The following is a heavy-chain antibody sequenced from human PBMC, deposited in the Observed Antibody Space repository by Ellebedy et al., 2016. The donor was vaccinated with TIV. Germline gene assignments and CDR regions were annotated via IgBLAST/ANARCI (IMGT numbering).Heavy chain of an antibody. Sequence: PGGSLRLSCAASGFTFSDQYMDWVRQAPGKGLEWVGRTKNKANSYTIEYAASVKGRFTISRDDSKNSVYLQMNSLKTEDTAVYYCASGEYYFDGSGYYVDYWGQGTLVTVSS. CDR1: GFTFSDQY. CDR2: TKNKANSYTI. J-gene: IGHJ4*02. CDR3: ASGEYYFDGSGYYVDY. D-gene: IGHD3-22*01. V-gene: IGHV3-72*01.